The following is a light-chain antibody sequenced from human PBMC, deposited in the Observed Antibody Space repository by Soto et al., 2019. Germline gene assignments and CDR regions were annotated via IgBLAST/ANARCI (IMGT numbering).Light chain of an antibody. V-gene: IGKV3-11*01. CDR1: QSVSNS. J-gene: IGKJ2*01. Sequence: EVVLTECPATLSLSPGERATLSCRASQSVSNSLAWYQQKPGQAPRLLIYDASNRATGFPARFSGSGSGTDFTLTISSLEPEDFAVYYCQQRSNWPRTFGQGTKLEIK. CDR2: DAS. CDR3: QQRSNWPRT.